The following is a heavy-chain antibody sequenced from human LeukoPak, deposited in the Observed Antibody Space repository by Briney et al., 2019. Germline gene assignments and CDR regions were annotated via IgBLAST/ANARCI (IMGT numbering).Heavy chain of an antibody. Sequence: TSETLSLTCSVSGVSINPYYWSWIRQSVGKGLEWIGRVYASGTTNYHPSLNGRVTLSVDMSKNHFSLRLSSVPAADTAVYYCARDQGYTYGQTHYFDLWGQGILVTVSS. CDR2: VYASGTT. CDR3: ARDQGYTYGQTHYFDL. J-gene: IGHJ4*02. D-gene: IGHD5-18*01. V-gene: IGHV4-4*07. CDR1: GVSINPYY.